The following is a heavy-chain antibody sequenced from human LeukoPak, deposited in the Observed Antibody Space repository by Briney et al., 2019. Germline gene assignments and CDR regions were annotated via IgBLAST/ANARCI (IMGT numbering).Heavy chain of an antibody. Sequence: PGGSLRLSCAASGFSFSHYWMTWVRQAPGKGLEWVANIKQDGSEKYYVDSVEGRFTISRDNAKYSLFPHLNSLRVEDTAVYYCARVDGSSSCPDYWGQGTLVTVSS. CDR1: GFSFSHYW. CDR3: ARVDGSSSCPDY. D-gene: IGHD6-13*01. V-gene: IGHV3-7*01. J-gene: IGHJ4*02. CDR2: IKQDGSEK.